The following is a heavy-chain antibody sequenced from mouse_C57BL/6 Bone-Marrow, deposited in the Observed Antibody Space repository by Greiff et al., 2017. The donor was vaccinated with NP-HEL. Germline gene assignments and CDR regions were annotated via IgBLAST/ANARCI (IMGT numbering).Heavy chain of an antibody. CDR1: GYTFTSYT. J-gene: IGHJ4*01. CDR3: ARCDGHYYAMDY. D-gene: IGHD2-3*01. CDR2: INPSSGYT. Sequence: QVHVKQSGAELARPGASVKMSCKASGYTFTSYTMHWVKQRPGQGLEWIGYINPSSGYTKYNQKFKDKATLTADKSSSTAYMQLSSLTSEDSAVYYCARCDGHYYAMDYWGQGTSVTVSS. V-gene: IGHV1-4*01.